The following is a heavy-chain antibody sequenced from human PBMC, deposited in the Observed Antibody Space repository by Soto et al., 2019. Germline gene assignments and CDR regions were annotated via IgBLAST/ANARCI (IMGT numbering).Heavy chain of an antibody. CDR2: INHSGST. CDR1: GGSFSGYY. D-gene: IGHD6-6*01. V-gene: IGHV4-34*01. J-gene: IGHJ5*02. Sequence: PSETLSLTCAVYGGSFSGYYWSWIRQPPGKGLEWIGEINHSGSTNYNPSLKSRVTISVDTSKNQFSLKLSSVTAADTAVYYCARVEYSSSSHWFDPWGQGTLVTVSS. CDR3: ARVEYSSSSHWFDP.